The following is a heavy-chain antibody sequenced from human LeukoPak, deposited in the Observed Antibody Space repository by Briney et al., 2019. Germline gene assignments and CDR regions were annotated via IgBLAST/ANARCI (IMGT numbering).Heavy chain of an antibody. CDR2: IYTSGRT. J-gene: IGHJ5*01. CDR3: ARDSGTTGVVKFDP. V-gene: IGHV4-61*02. Sequence: SETLSLTCTVSDGSISSGFYYWSWIRQPAGKGLEWIGRIYTSGRTDYNPSLKSRVTMSVDTSKNQFSLQLSSVAAADTAVYYCARDSGTTGVVKFDPWGQGTLVTVSS. D-gene: IGHD4-23*01. CDR1: DGSISSGFYY.